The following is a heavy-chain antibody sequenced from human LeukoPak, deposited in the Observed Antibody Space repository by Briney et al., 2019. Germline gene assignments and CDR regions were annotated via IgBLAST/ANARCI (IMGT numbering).Heavy chain of an antibody. Sequence: GGSLRLSCAASGFTFTSYAMSWVRQAPGKGLEWVSSVSGSGDGTYYADSVKGRFTISRDNSKETLYLHMDSLRAEDTAVYYCAKERLGGNYGDYAVDYWGQGTMVTVSS. CDR2: VSGSGDGT. J-gene: IGHJ4*02. V-gene: IGHV3-23*01. CDR1: GFTFTSYA. D-gene: IGHD4-17*01. CDR3: AKERLGGNYGDYAVDY.